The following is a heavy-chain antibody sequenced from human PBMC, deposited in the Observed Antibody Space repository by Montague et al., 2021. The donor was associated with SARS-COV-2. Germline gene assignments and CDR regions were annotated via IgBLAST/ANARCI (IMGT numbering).Heavy chain of an antibody. CDR2: MHDSGTA. Sequence: SETLSLTCDVSGGSIRSYYWNWMRQTPGKGLEWIGYMHDSGTANYNPSLRSRVTLMVDASRNQFSLELSSVTAADTAMYYCTRLPRGSGTWGYFDYWAQGTLVTVSS. V-gene: IGHV4-59*08. CDR1: GGSIRSYY. D-gene: IGHD3-10*01. J-gene: IGHJ4*02. CDR3: TRLPRGSGTWGYFDY.